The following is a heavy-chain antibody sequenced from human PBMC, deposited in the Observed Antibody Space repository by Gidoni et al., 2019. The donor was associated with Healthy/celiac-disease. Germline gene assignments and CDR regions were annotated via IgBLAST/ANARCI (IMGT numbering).Heavy chain of an antibody. J-gene: IGHJ4*02. D-gene: IGHD2-2*01. CDR3: ARETRSPCSSTSCYPMI. V-gene: IGHV4-59*01. Sequence: QVQLQESGPGLVKPSETRSLTCTGSGGCIRSYYWRWIRQPPGKGLEWIGYIYYSGRTNYHPSLQSRVTISVDTSKNQFSLKLSSVTAADTAVYYCARETRSPCSSTSCYPMIWGQGTLVTVSS. CDR1: GGCIRSYY. CDR2: IYYSGRT.